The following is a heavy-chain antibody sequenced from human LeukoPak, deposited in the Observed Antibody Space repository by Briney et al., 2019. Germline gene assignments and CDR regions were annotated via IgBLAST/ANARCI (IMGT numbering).Heavy chain of an antibody. Sequence: TGGSLRLSCSASGFAFTNYAMYWVRQAPGKGLEYVSAISSNGVNTYYAYSVKGRITISSDNSKNTLYLEMRSLSPEDTAVYYCVKDQVLRGSGRYGDYWGQGILVTVSS. CDR2: ISSNGVNT. V-gene: IGHV3-64D*09. CDR1: GFAFTNYA. J-gene: IGHJ4*02. CDR3: VKDQVLRGSGRYGDY. D-gene: IGHD3-10*01.